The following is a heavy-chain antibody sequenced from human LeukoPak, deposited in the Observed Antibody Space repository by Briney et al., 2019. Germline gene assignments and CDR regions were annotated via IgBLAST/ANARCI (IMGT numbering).Heavy chain of an antibody. CDR3: ARTSGSPAYYFDY. CDR1: GYXFTSYY. J-gene: IGHJ4*02. Sequence: ASVKVSCKASGYXFTSYYMHWVRQAPGQGLEWMGIINPSGGSTSYAQKFQGRVTMTRDTSTSTVYMELSSLRSEDTAVHYCARTSGSPAYYFDYWGQGTLVTVSS. D-gene: IGHD3-10*01. CDR2: INPSGGST. V-gene: IGHV1-46*01.